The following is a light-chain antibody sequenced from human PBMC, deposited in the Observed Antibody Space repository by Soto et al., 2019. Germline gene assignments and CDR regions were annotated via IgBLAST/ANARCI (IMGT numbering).Light chain of an antibody. V-gene: IGKV1-5*01. J-gene: IGKJ4*01. Sequence: DIQMTQFPSTLSASVGDRVTITCRASQSISSWLAWYQQKPGKAPKLLIYDASSLESGVPSRFSGSGSGTEFTLTISSLQPDDFATDYCQQYNSYSLTFGGGTKVEIK. CDR1: QSISSW. CDR2: DAS. CDR3: QQYNSYSLT.